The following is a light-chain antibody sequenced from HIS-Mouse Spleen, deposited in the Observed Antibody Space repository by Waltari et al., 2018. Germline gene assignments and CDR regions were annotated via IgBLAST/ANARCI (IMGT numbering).Light chain of an antibody. CDR3: CSYAGSSVYV. V-gene: IGLV2-23*01. CDR1: SSDVGMYNP. J-gene: IGLJ1*01. Sequence: QSALTHPASVSGSPGQSITISCTGTSSDVGMYNPVSWYQQHPGKAPKLMIYEGSKRPSGVSNRFSGSKSGNTASLTISGLQAEDEADYYCCSYAGSSVYVFGTGTKVTVL. CDR2: EGS.